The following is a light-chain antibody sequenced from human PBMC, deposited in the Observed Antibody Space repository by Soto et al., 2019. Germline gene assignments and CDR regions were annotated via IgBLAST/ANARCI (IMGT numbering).Light chain of an antibody. Sequence: EIVLTQSPGTLSLSPGARATLSCRASQRVSSTYLAWFQQKPGQAPRLLIYGASSRATGIPDRFSGSGSGTDFTLTISRLEPEDFAVYYCQRYGSSWTFGQGTKVEIK. J-gene: IGKJ1*01. CDR3: QRYGSSWT. CDR2: GAS. V-gene: IGKV3-20*01. CDR1: QRVSSTY.